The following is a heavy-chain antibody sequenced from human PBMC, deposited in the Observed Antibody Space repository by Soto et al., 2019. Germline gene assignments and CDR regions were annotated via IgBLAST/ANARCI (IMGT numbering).Heavy chain of an antibody. V-gene: IGHV1-69*01. CDR3: ARTIFSGYSGYWGFDY. D-gene: IGHD5-12*01. CDR2: IIPIFGTA. J-gene: IGHJ4*02. Sequence: QVQLVQSGAEVKKPGSSVKVSCKASGGPFSSYAISWGRKAPGQGLEWMGGIIPIFGTANYAQKFQGRVTITADESTSTAYMELSSLRSEDTAVYYCARTIFSGYSGYWGFDYWGQGTLVTVSS. CDR1: GGPFSSYA.